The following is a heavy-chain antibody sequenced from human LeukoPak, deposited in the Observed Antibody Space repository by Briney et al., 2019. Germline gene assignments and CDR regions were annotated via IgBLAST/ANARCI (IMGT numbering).Heavy chain of an antibody. Sequence: GGSLRLSCAASGFTFSSYSMNWVRQAPGKGLEWVSYISSSSSTIYYADSVKGRFTISRDNAKNSLYLQMNSLRAEDTAVYYCARVHGNHTYYDSWSGYYTIDNWFDPWGQGTLVTVSS. D-gene: IGHD3-3*01. CDR1: GFTFSSYS. CDR2: ISSSSSTI. J-gene: IGHJ5*02. V-gene: IGHV3-48*04. CDR3: ARVHGNHTYYDSWSGYYTIDNWFDP.